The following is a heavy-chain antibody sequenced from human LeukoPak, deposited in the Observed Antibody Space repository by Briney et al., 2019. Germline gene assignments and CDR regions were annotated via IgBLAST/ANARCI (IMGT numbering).Heavy chain of an antibody. CDR2: INWNGGST. Sequence: GGSLRLSCAASGFTFDDYGMSWFRQAPGKGLEWVSGINWNGGSTGYADSVKGRFTTSRDNAKNSLYLQMNSLRAEDTALYYCARVQLGTTDYWGQGTLVTVSS. CDR3: ARVQLGTTDY. J-gene: IGHJ4*02. CDR1: GFTFDDYG. V-gene: IGHV3-20*04. D-gene: IGHD1-1*01.